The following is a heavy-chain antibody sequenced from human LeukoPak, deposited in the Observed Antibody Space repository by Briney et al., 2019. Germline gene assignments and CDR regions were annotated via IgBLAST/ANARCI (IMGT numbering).Heavy chain of an antibody. V-gene: IGHV3-30*02. CDR3: AKDSGAQLQRYFDY. Sequence: QTGGSLRLSCAASGFSFSNYGMNWVRQAPGGGLEWVAFMRYDGSNRYYADSVKGRFTFTRDKSKNTVFLLMSSLRPEDTAVYFCAKDSGAQLQRYFDYWGQGTQVTVSS. CDR1: GFSFSNYG. J-gene: IGHJ4*02. D-gene: IGHD3-10*01. CDR2: MRYDGSNR.